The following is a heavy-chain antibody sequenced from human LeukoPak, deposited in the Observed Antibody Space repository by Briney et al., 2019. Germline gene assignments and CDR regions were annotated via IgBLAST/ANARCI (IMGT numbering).Heavy chain of an antibody. D-gene: IGHD1-26*01. CDR2: ISVGGGTT. Sequence: PGGSLRLSCAASGFTFSSYAMSWVCQAPGKGLEWVSAISVGGGTTYYADSVKGRFTISRDNSKSTLYLQMNSLRAEDTAVYYCAKRIVGAPYAFDIWGQGTMVTVSS. CDR1: GFTFSSYA. J-gene: IGHJ3*02. CDR3: AKRIVGAPYAFDI. V-gene: IGHV3-23*01.